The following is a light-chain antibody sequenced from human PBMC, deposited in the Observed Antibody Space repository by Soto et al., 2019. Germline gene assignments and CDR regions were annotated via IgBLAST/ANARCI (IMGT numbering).Light chain of an antibody. CDR1: QSVSSN. CDR3: QQYNNWRYT. Sequence: EIVMTQSPATLSVSPGERATLSCRASQSVSSNLAWYQQKPCQAPMLLIYGASTRATGIPARFSGSGSGTEFTLTISSLQSEDFEVYYCQQYNNWRYTFGQGTKLEIK. V-gene: IGKV3-15*01. CDR2: GAS. J-gene: IGKJ2*01.